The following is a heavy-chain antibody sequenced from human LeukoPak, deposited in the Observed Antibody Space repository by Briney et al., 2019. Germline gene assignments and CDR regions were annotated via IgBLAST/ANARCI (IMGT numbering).Heavy chain of an antibody. CDR3: ARSTVRGVIITPFDY. D-gene: IGHD3-10*01. J-gene: IGHJ4*02. Sequence: SETLSLTCAVYGGSFSGYYWSWIRQPPGKGLEYIGEINHSGSTNYNPSLKSRVTISVDTSKNQFSLKLSSVTAADTAVYYCARSTVRGVIITPFDYWGQGTLVTVSS. CDR1: GGSFSGYY. V-gene: IGHV4-34*01. CDR2: INHSGST.